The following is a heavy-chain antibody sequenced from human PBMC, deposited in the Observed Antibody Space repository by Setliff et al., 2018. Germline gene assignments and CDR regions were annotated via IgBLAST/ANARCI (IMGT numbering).Heavy chain of an antibody. CDR1: GYSISSGYF. V-gene: IGHV4-38-2*01. D-gene: IGHD6-19*01. CDR3: ARLLAGTGGFFYYGVDV. Sequence: SETLSLTCAVSGYSISSGYFWGWIRQPPGKGLEWIGSIYHSGKTYYNPSLKSRVTLSVDTSKNQFSLKLSSVTAADTAVYYCARLLAGTGGFFYYGVDVWGQGTTGTVS. CDR2: IYHSGKT. J-gene: IGHJ6*02.